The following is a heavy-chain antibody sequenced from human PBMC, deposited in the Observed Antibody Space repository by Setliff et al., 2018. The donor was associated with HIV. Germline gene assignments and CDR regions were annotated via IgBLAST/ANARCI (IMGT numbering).Heavy chain of an antibody. CDR3: TRDDIRTYYFDNMRAAAFAI. Sequence: SETLSLTCAVSGDLISRNKWWSWVRQSPGKGLEWIGEIYHSGRTNYNPSLKSPVTISVDKWRNQFSLNLTSVTAADTAVYYCTRDDIRTYYFDNMRAAAFAIWGQGTMVTVSS. CDR2: IYHSGRT. D-gene: IGHD3-22*01. CDR1: GDLISRNKW. J-gene: IGHJ3*02. V-gene: IGHV4-4*02.